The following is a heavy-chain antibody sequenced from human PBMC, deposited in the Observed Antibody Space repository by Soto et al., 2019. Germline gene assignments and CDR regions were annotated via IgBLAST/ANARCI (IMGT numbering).Heavy chain of an antibody. Sequence: QVQLVESGGGVVQPGRSLRLSCSASGFTFSIHGMHWVRQPPGKGLEWVSLVWYDGTNENYADSVKGRFTISRDNSKNTLYLQMNSLTAEDTAVYYCARGPKLGDSRRHYDYWGQGTLVIVSS. CDR2: VWYDGTNE. D-gene: IGHD2-21*02. CDR1: GFTFSIHG. CDR3: ARGPKLGDSRRHYDY. V-gene: IGHV3-33*01. J-gene: IGHJ4*02.